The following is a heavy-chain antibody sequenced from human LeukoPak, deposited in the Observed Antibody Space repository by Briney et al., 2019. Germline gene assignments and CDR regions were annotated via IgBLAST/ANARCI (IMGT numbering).Heavy chain of an antibody. J-gene: IGHJ5*02. CDR3: ARREHGDYYDSSGYYP. Sequence: GGSLRLSCAASGFTFSSYSMNWVRQAPGKGLEWVSSISSSSSYIYYADSVKGRFTISRDNAKNSLYLQMNSLRAEDTAVYYCARREHGDYYDSSGYYPWGQGTLVTVSS. CDR1: GFTFSSYS. V-gene: IGHV3-21*01. CDR2: ISSSSSYI. D-gene: IGHD3-22*01.